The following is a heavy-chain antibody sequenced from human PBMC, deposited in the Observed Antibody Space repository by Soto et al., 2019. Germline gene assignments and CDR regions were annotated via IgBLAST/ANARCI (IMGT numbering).Heavy chain of an antibody. V-gene: IGHV4-34*01. Sequence: SETLSLTCAVYGGSFSGYYWSWIRQPPGKGLEWIGEINHSGSTNYNPSLKSRVTISVDTSKNQFSLKLSSVTAADTAVYYCALGNFDAFDIWGQGTMVTVSS. CDR3: ALGNFDAFDI. CDR1: GGSFSGYY. J-gene: IGHJ3*02. CDR2: INHSGST.